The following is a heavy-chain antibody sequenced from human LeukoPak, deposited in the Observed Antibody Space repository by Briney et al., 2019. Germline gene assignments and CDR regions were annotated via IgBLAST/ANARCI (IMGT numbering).Heavy chain of an antibody. J-gene: IGHJ6*02. Sequence: GGSLRLSCAASGFTFDDYAMHWVRQAPGKGPEWVSGISWNSGSIGYADSVKGRFTISRDNAKNSLYLQMNSLRAEDTAVYYCAKVNYYYGMDVWGQGTTVTVSS. V-gene: IGHV3-9*01. CDR3: AKVNYYYGMDV. CDR1: GFTFDDYA. CDR2: ISWNSGSI.